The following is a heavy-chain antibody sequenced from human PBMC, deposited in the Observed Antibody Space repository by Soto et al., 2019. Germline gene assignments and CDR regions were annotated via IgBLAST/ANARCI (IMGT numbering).Heavy chain of an antibody. J-gene: IGHJ5*02. V-gene: IGHV3-33*01. CDR2: IWYDGSNK. CDR1: GFTFSSYG. Sequence: PGGSLRLSCAASGFTFSSYGMHWVRQAPGKXLEWVAVIWYDGSNKYYADSVKGRFTISRDNSKNTLYLQMNSLRAEDTAVYYCARGEENIYGFGLPEDSSDPERTTGFDPWGQGTLVTVSS. D-gene: IGHD3-22*01. CDR3: ARGEENIYGFGLPEDSSDPERTTGFDP.